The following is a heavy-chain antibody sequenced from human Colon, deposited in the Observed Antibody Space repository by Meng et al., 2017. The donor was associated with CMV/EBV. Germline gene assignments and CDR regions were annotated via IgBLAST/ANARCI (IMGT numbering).Heavy chain of an antibody. CDR2: INHSGST. V-gene: IGHV4-34*01. D-gene: IGHD5-24*01. Sequence: GSLRLSCAVYGGSFSGYYWSWIRQPPGKGLEWIGEINHSGSTNYNPSLKSRVTISVDTSKNQFSLKLSSVTAADTAVYFCARYMKATATTSTGGMDVWGQGTTVTVSS. J-gene: IGHJ6*02. CDR3: ARYMKATATTSTGGMDV. CDR1: GGSFSGYY.